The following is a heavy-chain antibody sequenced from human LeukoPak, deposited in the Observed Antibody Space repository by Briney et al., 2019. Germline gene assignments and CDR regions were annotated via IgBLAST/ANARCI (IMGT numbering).Heavy chain of an antibody. CDR2: ISSSSSYI. V-gene: IGHV3-21*01. CDR1: GFTFSTYT. J-gene: IGHJ5*02. Sequence: GGSLRLSCAGSGFTFSTYTMSWVRQAPGKGLEWVSSISSSSSYIYYADSVKGRFTISRDNAKNSLYLQMNSLRAEDTAVYYCARKWFDPWGQGTLVTVSS. CDR3: ARKWFDP.